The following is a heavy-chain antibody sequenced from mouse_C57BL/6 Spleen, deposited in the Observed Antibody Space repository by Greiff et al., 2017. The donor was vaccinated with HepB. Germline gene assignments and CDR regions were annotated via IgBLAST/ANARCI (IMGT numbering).Heavy chain of an antibody. D-gene: IGHD2-4*01. CDR2: IYPRDGST. CDR3: ARIYDYDFFAY. V-gene: IGHV1-85*01. CDR1: GYTFTSYD. Sequence: VQLQQSGPELVKPGASVKLSCKASGYTFTSYDINWVKQRPGQGLEWIGWIYPRDGSTKYNEKFKGKATLTVDTSSSTAYMELHSLTSEDSAVYFCARIYDYDFFAYWGQGTLVTVSA. J-gene: IGHJ3*01.